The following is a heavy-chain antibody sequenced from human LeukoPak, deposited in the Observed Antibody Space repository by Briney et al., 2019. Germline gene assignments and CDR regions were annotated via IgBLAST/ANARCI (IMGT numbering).Heavy chain of an antibody. V-gene: IGHV3-21*01. CDR1: GFTFSSYS. CDR3: ARDGPSPGIAAATFDY. Sequence: GGSLRLSCAASGFTFSSYSMNWVRQAPGKGLEWVSSISSSSSYIYYADPVKGRFTISRDNAKNSLYLQMNSLRAEDTAVYYCARDGPSPGIAAATFDYWGQGTLVTVSS. CDR2: ISSSSSYI. D-gene: IGHD6-13*01. J-gene: IGHJ4*02.